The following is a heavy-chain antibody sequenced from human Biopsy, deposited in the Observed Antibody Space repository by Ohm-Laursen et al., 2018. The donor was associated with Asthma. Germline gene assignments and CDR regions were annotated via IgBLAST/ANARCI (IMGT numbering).Heavy chain of an antibody. CDR2: ITSSSSYI. J-gene: IGHJ4*02. Sequence: SLRLSCAASGFTFSGYTTNWVRQAPGKGLEWVSSITSSSSYIFYADSVKGRFTISRDNPRNSLYLQMNSLRAEDTAVYYCAREGVAGTHIEDWGQGTLVTVSS. CDR3: AREGVAGTHIED. CDR1: GFTFSGYT. D-gene: IGHD6-19*01. V-gene: IGHV3-21*01.